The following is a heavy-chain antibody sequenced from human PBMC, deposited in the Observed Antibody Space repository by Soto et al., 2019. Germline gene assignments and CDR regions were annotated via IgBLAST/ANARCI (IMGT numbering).Heavy chain of an antibody. D-gene: IGHD2-8*01. CDR3: AKKNPHGDSNKAWLDP. J-gene: IGHJ5*02. V-gene: IGHV1-69*01. CDR2: IIPILRST. Sequence: QVHLFQSGAELREPGSSVRISCTPSGGTFVSSAFAWVRRAPGGKLEWMGGIIPILRSTKYAEKFLGRLTIRADDSSRTAYLELSSLTFDDTAVYFCAKKNPHGDSNKAWLDPWGQGTLVTVST. CDR1: GGTFVSSA.